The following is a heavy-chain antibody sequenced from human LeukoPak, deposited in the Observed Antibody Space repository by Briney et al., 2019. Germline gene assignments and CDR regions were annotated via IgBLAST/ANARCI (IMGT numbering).Heavy chain of an antibody. Sequence: ASVKVSYKPSGGTFSNYAISLVRQAPGQGLEWMGGIIPIFGTANYPQKFQGKVTITADESTSTAYMELSSLRSEGTAVYYCASRAREGATDYWGQGTLVTVSS. CDR2: IIPIFGTA. CDR3: ASRAREGATDY. V-gene: IGHV1-69*13. J-gene: IGHJ4*02. CDR1: GGTFSNYA. D-gene: IGHD1-26*01.